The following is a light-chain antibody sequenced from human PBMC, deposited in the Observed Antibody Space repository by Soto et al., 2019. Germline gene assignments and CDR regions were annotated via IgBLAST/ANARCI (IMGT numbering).Light chain of an antibody. Sequence: QSALTQPASVSGSPGQSIAISCTGTSNDVGAYNYVSWYQQHPGKAPKLMIYDVSNRPSGVSNRFSGSKSDNTASLTISGLQAEDEADYYCSSYTSSSTYVFGSGTKLTVL. CDR3: SSYTSSSTYV. V-gene: IGLV2-14*01. CDR2: DVS. CDR1: SNDVGAYNY. J-gene: IGLJ1*01.